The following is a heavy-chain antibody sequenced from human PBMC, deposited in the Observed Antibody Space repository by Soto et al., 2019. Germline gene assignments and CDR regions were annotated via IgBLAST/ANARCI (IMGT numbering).Heavy chain of an antibody. V-gene: IGHV1-69*02. CDR3: AYYYGSGSYPFDY. CDR2: IIPILGIA. Sequence: SVKVSCKASGGTFSSYTISWVRQAPGQGLEWMGRIIPILGIANYAQKFQGRVTITADKSTSTAYMELSSLRSEDTAVYYCAYYYGSGSYPFDYWGQGTLVTVSS. D-gene: IGHD3-10*01. CDR1: GGTFSSYT. J-gene: IGHJ4*02.